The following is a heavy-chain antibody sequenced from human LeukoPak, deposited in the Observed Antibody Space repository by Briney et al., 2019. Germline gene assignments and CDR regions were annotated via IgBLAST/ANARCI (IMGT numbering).Heavy chain of an antibody. CDR1: GYTFTSYG. J-gene: IGHJ4*02. CDR3: AKTYYYDSSGSYYFDY. CDR2: INAGNGNT. D-gene: IGHD3-22*01. Sequence: ASVKVSCKASGYTFTSYGISWVRQAPGQGLEWMGWINAGNGNTKYSQKFQGRVTITRDTSASTAYMELSSLRSEDTAVYYCAKTYYYDSSGSYYFDYWGQGTLVTVSS. V-gene: IGHV1-3*01.